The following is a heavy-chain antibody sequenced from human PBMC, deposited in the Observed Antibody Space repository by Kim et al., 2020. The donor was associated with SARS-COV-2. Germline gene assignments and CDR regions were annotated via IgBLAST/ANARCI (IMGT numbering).Heavy chain of an antibody. Sequence: GGSLRLSCAASGFTFSDYYMSWIRQAPGKGLEWVSYISSSSSYTNYADSVKGRFTISRDNAKNSLYLQMNSLRAEDTAVYYCARDWMDYDYVWGSYRHYGMDVWGQGTTVTVSS. CDR1: GFTFSDYY. J-gene: IGHJ6*02. D-gene: IGHD3-16*02. CDR3: ARDWMDYDYVWGSYRHYGMDV. CDR2: ISSSSSYT. V-gene: IGHV3-11*05.